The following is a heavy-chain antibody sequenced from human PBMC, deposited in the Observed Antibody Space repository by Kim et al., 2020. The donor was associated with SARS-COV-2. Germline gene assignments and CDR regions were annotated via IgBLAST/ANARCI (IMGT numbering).Heavy chain of an antibody. V-gene: IGHV4-34*01. CDR1: GGSFSGYY. CDR3: ARGLSASSITMVRGVDHDGGFDY. J-gene: IGHJ4*02. D-gene: IGHD3-10*01. Sequence: SETLSLTCAVYGGSFSGYYWSWIRQPPGKGLEWIGEINHSGSTNYNPSLKSRVTISVDTSKNQFSLKLSSVTAADTAVYYCARGLSASSITMVRGVDHDGGFDYWGQGTLVTVSS. CDR2: INHSGST.